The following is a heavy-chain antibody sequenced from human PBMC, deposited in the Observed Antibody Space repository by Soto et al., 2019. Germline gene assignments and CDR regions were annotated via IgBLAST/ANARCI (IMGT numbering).Heavy chain of an antibody. CDR2: IKQDGSEK. CDR1: GFTFSSYW. J-gene: IGHJ4*02. Sequence: GGSLRLSCAASGFTFSSYWMSWVRQAPGKGLEWVANIKQDGSEKYYVDSVKGRFTISRDNAKNSLYLQMNSLRAEDTAVYYCARDRSWGNYDILTGDYFDYWGQGTLVTVSS. D-gene: IGHD3-9*01. V-gene: IGHV3-7*01. CDR3: ARDRSWGNYDILTGDYFDY.